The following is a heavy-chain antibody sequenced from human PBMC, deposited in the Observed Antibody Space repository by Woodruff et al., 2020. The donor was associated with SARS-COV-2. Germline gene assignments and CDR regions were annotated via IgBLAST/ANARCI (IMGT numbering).Heavy chain of an antibody. J-gene: IGHJ4*02. D-gene: IGHD3-16*02. CDR2: IRSKVFGGTT. V-gene: IGHV3-49*02. CDR3: SATMGELSFDEY. Sequence: IRSKVFGGTTEYAASVKGRFTISRDDSKSTAYLQMNSLKTEDTAVYYCSATMGELSFDEYWGQGTLVTVSS.